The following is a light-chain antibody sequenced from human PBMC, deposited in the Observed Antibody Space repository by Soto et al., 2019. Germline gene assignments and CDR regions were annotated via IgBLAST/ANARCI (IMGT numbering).Light chain of an antibody. V-gene: IGKV3-15*01. J-gene: IGKJ4*01. Sequence: EVVMTQSPATLSVSPGERATLSCRASQSVSSSLAWYQQKPGQAPRLLIYGASTRATGIPARFSGSGSGTEFTLTLSSLQYEDFAVYYCQQYNIWPPLTFGGGTKVEIK. CDR1: QSVSSS. CDR3: QQYNIWPPLT. CDR2: GAS.